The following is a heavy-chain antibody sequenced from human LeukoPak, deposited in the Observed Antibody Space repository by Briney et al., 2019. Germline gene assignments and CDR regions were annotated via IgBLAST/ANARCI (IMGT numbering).Heavy chain of an antibody. CDR3: AKEYSGSYRGVFDY. J-gene: IGHJ4*02. V-gene: IGHV3-30*18. CDR2: ISYDGSNK. Sequence: PGGPLRLSCAASGFTFSSYGMHWVRQAPGKGLEWVAVISYDGSNKYYADSVNGRFTISRDNSKNTLYLQMNSLRAEDTAVYYCAKEYSGSYRGVFDYWGQGTLVTVSS. D-gene: IGHD1-26*01. CDR1: GFTFSSYG.